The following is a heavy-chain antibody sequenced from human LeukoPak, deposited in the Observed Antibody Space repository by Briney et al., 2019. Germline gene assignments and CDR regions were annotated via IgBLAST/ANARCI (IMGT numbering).Heavy chain of an antibody. CDR3: ARRTSGLGPFGI. Sequence: SPTLSLTCAISGASVSSNSATWNWLRQSPSRGLEWLGRTYYRSKWSNDSAVSVKSRISINPDTSKNQFSLQLNSVPSEDTAVYYCARRTSGLGPFGIWGQGTMVTVSS. CDR2: TYYRSKWSN. CDR1: GASVSSNSAT. J-gene: IGHJ3*02. D-gene: IGHD6-25*01. V-gene: IGHV6-1*01.